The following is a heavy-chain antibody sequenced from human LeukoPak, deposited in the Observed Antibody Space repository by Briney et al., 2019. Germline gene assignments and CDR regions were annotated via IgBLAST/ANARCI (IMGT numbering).Heavy chain of an antibody. J-gene: IGHJ4*02. CDR3: ARDSYYGSGSYFHDFDY. CDR1: GYTFTGYY. Sequence: ASVKVSCKASGYTFTGYYMHWVRQAPGQGLEWMGWINPNSGGTNYAQKLQGRVTMTTDTSTSTAYMELRSLRSDDTAVYYCARDSYYGSGSYFHDFDYWGQGTLVTVSS. V-gene: IGHV1-2*02. D-gene: IGHD3-10*01. CDR2: INPNSGGT.